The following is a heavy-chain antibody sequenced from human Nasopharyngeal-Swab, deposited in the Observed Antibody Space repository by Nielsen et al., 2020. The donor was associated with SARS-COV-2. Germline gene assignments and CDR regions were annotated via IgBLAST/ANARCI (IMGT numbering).Heavy chain of an antibody. Sequence: GGSLRRSCAASGFTFSDYCMSWLRQAPGKGLEWVSHISTTGSSKYYADSLKGRFTISRDNDKNSLYLQMNILRADDTAVYYCASGGYDFWSGYPSDYWGLGTLVTVSS. CDR3: ASGGYDFWSGYPSDY. D-gene: IGHD3-3*01. CDR1: GFTFSDYC. CDR2: ISTTGSSK. J-gene: IGHJ4*02. V-gene: IGHV3-11*04.